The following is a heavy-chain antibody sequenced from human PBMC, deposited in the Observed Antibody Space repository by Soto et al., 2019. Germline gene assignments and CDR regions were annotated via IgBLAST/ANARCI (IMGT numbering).Heavy chain of an antibody. D-gene: IGHD1-26*01. J-gene: IGHJ6*02. CDR2: ISYDGSKK. CDR1: GFSFSRYG. Sequence: QVQLVESGGGVVQPGRSLRLSCAASGFSFSRYGMHWVRQAPGKGLEWVAVISYDGSKKYDADSVKGRFTISRDNSKNTLYMQMNNLRPEDTDVYYCVRDSISGSYYFYYYGMDVWGLGTTVTVSS. CDR3: VRDSISGSYYFYYYGMDV. V-gene: IGHV3-30*03.